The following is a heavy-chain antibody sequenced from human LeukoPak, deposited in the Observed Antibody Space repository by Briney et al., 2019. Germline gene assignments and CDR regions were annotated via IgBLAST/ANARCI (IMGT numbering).Heavy chain of an antibody. J-gene: IGHJ3*02. V-gene: IGHV4-38-2*02. CDR2: IYHSGST. D-gene: IGHD3-22*01. Sequence: PSETLSLTCTVSAYSISGGYYWGWIRQPPGKGLEWIGSIYHSGSTYYNPSLESRVTISVDTSKNQFSLKLTSVTAADAAVYYCARDGTLSSGDAFDIWGQGTMVTVSS. CDR1: AYSISGGYY. CDR3: ARDGTLSSGDAFDI.